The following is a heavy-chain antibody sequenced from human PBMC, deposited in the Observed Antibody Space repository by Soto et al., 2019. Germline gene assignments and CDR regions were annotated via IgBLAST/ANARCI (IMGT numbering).Heavy chain of an antibody. CDR1: GFTFSSYG. CDR2: ISYDGSNK. V-gene: IGHV3-30*03. J-gene: IGHJ5*02. D-gene: IGHD6-19*01. Sequence: PGGSLRLSCAASGFTFSSYGMHWVRQAPGKGLEWVAVISYDGSNKYYADSVKGRFTISRDNSKNTLYLQMNSLRAEDTAVYYCARDRHKWLVLRNPFDPWGQGTLVTVSS. CDR3: ARDRHKWLVLRNPFDP.